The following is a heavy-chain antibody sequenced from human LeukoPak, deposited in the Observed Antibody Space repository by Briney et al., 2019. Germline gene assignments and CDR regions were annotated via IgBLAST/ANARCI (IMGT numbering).Heavy chain of an antibody. CDR1: GFTFSSYA. V-gene: IGHV3-23*01. Sequence: GGSLRLSCAASGFTFSSYAMSWVRQAPEKGLEWVSAISGSGGSTYYADSVKGRFTISRDNSKNSLYLQMNSLRVEDTAVYYCARDLSFGYCSSTSCYYAADYWGQGTLVTVSS. J-gene: IGHJ4*02. CDR2: ISGSGGST. CDR3: ARDLSFGYCSSTSCYYAADY. D-gene: IGHD2-2*01.